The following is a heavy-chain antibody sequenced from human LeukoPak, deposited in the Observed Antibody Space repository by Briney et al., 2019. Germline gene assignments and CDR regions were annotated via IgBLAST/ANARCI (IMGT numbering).Heavy chain of an antibody. D-gene: IGHD3-10*01. CDR1: GGSIGTYY. Sequence: PSETLSLTCTVSGGSIGTYYWSWVRQSPGTGLEWIGYIYVTGTRYNPYLQSRVTISVDRSRNQFFLKMTSVTAADTAVYYCARHIGGGNEDMDVWGRGTKVTVSS. CDR3: ARHIGGGNEDMDV. CDR2: IYVTGT. J-gene: IGHJ6*03. V-gene: IGHV4-59*08.